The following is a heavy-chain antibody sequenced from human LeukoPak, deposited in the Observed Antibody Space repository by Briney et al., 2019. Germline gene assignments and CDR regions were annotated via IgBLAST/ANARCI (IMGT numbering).Heavy chain of an antibody. CDR1: GGSISSYY. J-gene: IGHJ6*03. Sequence: SETLSLTCTVSGGSISSYYWSWLRQPPGKGLEWIGYIYYSGSTNYNPSLKSRVTISVDTSKNQFSLKLSSVTAADTAVYYCARECIAAADYYYYYYMDVWGKGTTVTVSS. D-gene: IGHD6-13*01. CDR3: ARECIAAADYYYYYYMDV. CDR2: IYYSGST. V-gene: IGHV4-59*01.